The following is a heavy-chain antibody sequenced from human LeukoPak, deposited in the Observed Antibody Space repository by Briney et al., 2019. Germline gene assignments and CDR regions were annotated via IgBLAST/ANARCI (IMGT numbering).Heavy chain of an antibody. V-gene: IGHV5-51*01. D-gene: IGHD2-2*01. Sequence: GESLKISCKGSGYSFTSYWIGWVRQTPGKGLEWMGIIYPGDSDTRYSPSFQGQVTISADESISTAYLQWSSLKASDTAMYYCARRLGFYCSSTSCYVFDYWGQGTLVTVSS. CDR2: IYPGDSDT. CDR3: ARRLGFYCSSTSCYVFDY. CDR1: GYSFTSYW. J-gene: IGHJ4*02.